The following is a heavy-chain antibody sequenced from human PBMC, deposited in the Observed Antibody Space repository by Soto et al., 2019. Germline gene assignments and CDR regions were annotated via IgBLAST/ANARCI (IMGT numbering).Heavy chain of an antibody. CDR3: ARDPRGSSWYLHWFDP. V-gene: IGHV4-4*02. CDR1: GGSISSSNL. J-gene: IGHJ5*02. D-gene: IGHD6-13*01. Sequence: SETLSLTCAVSGGSISSSNLWSWVRQPPGKGLEWIGEIYHSGSTNYNPSLKSRVTISVDKSKNQFSPKLSSVTAADTAVYYCARDPRGSSWYLHWFDPWGQGTLVTVSS. CDR2: IYHSGST.